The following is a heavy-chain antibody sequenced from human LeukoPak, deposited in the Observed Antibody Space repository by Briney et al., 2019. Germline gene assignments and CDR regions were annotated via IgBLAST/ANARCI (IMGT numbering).Heavy chain of an antibody. CDR1: GLTFSSYA. CDR2: IYSGGST. V-gene: IGHV3-23*03. CDR3: ARVSWGSYRYLDY. D-gene: IGHD3-16*02. J-gene: IGHJ4*02. Sequence: GGSLRLSCAASGLTFSSYAMSWVRQAPGKGLEWVSVIYSGGSTYYADSVKGRFTTSRDNSKNTLYLQMNSLRAEDTAVYYCARVSWGSYRYLDYWGQGTLVTVSS.